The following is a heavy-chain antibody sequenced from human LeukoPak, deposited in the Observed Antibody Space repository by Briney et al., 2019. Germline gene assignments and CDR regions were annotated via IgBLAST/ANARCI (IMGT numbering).Heavy chain of an antibody. CDR3: ARRGGQWVKLAWFDP. CDR2: VYYSGTT. CDR1: GGAISSGTYY. Sequence: SETLSLTCTVSGGAISSGTYYWGWLRQPPGKGLEWLGSVYYSGTTYYNPSLKSRVTISVDTSKNQFSLNLISVTAADTAVYYCARRGGQWVKLAWFDPWGQGTLVTVSS. D-gene: IGHD6-19*01. J-gene: IGHJ5*02. V-gene: IGHV4-39*01.